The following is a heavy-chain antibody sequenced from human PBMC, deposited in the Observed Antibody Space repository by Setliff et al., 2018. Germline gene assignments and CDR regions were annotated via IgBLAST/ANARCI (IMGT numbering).Heavy chain of an antibody. J-gene: IGHJ4*02. Sequence: RASVKVSCKASGYTFTSYYMHWVRQAPGQGLEWMGIINPSGGSTSYAQKFQERVTLTRDMSTSTAYMELSSLRSEDTAVYYCAAGSSGWYLNYWGQGTLVTVSS. CDR1: GYTFTSYY. D-gene: IGHD6-19*01. CDR3: AAGSSGWYLNY. V-gene: IGHV1-46*01. CDR2: INPSGGST.